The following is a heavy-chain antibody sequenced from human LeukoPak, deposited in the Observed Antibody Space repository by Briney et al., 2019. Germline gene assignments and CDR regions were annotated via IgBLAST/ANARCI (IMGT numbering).Heavy chain of an antibody. Sequence: ASVKVSCKASGGTFSSYAIIWVRQAPGQGLEWMGRIIPILGIANYAQKFQGRVTITADKSTSTAYMELSSLRSEDTAVYYCARDSYSSGWGDPDYWGQGTLVTVSS. CDR1: GGTFSSYA. D-gene: IGHD6-19*01. J-gene: IGHJ4*02. CDR2: IIPILGIA. CDR3: ARDSYSSGWGDPDY. V-gene: IGHV1-69*04.